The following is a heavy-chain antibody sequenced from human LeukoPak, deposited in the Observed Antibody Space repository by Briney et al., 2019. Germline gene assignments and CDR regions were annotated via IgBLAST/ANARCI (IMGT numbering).Heavy chain of an antibody. CDR2: IAPNSGGT. CDR1: GYTFTGYY. V-gene: IGHV1-2*02. J-gene: IGHJ4*02. D-gene: IGHD6-6*01. Sequence: GASVKVSCAASGYTFTGYYMHWVRQAPGQGVEWMGWIAPNSGGTNYAPNLQGRVTITRDTSTNTAYMQLSSLTTDDTAVYYCAREYSSSSGRLYDYWGLGTLVTVSS. CDR3: AREYSSSSGRLYDY.